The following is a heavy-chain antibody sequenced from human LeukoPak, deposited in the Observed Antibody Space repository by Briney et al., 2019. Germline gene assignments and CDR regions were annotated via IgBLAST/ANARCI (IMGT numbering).Heavy chain of an antibody. CDR3: ASDFSIQGY. CDR1: GFTFSSYT. CDR2: ISSSSSYT. V-gene: IGHV3-21*01. Sequence: GGSLRLSCAASGFTFSSYTMNWVRQAPGKGLEWVPSISSSSSYTYYADSVKGRFTISRDNAKNSLYLQMNSLRAEDAAVYYCASDFSIQGYWGQGTLVTVSS. J-gene: IGHJ4*02. D-gene: IGHD3-3*01.